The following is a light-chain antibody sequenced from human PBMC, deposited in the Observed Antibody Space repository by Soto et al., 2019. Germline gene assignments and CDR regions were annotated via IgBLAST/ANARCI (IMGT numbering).Light chain of an antibody. V-gene: IGLV1-44*01. CDR2: NN. CDR1: SSNIGSNP. J-gene: IGLJ2*01. Sequence: QSVLTQPPSASGTPGQRVTISCSGSSSNIGSNPVHWYQQVPGTAPKLLIHNNQRPSGVPARFSGSKSGTSASLAISGLQSEDEADYYFAAWDDSLNGVLFGGGTKLTVL. CDR3: AAWDDSLNGVL.